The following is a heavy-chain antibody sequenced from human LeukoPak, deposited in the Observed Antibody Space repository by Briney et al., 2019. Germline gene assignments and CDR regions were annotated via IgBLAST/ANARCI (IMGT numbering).Heavy chain of an antibody. V-gene: IGHV4-34*01. CDR3: ARGEPATLSY. Sequence: SETLSLTCTVYGGSFSGYYWSWIRQPPGKGLEWIGEINHSGSTNYNPSLKSRVTISVATSKDQFSLKLSSVTAADTALYYCARGEPATLSYWGQGTLVTVSS. CDR1: GGSFSGYY. CDR2: INHSGST. J-gene: IGHJ4*02. D-gene: IGHD2-15*01.